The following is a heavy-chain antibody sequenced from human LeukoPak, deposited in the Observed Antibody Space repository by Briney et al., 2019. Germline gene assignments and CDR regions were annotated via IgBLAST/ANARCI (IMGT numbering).Heavy chain of an antibody. Sequence: GGSLRLSCAASGFTFDDYGMSWVRQAPGKGLEWVSGINWNGGSTGYADSVKGRFTISRDNAKNSLYLQMNSLRAEDTALYYCARVVTMVRGVPYYFDSWGQGTLVTVSS. J-gene: IGHJ4*02. CDR2: INWNGGST. V-gene: IGHV3-20*04. CDR3: ARVVTMVRGVPYYFDS. CDR1: GFTFDDYG. D-gene: IGHD3-10*01.